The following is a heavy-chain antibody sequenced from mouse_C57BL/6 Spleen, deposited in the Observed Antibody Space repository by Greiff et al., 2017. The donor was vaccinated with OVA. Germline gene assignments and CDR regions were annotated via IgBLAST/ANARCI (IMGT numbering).Heavy chain of an antibody. J-gene: IGHJ3*01. Sequence: VKLQESGPELVKPGASVKISCKASGYAFSSSWMNWVKQRPGKGLEWIGRIYPGDGDTNYNGKFKGKATLTADKSSSTAYMQLSSLTSEDSAVYFCAREGNYYGSSYPAWFAYWGQGTLVTVSA. V-gene: IGHV1-82*01. CDR1: GYAFSSSW. CDR3: AREGNYYGSSYPAWFAY. D-gene: IGHD1-1*01. CDR2: IYPGDGDT.